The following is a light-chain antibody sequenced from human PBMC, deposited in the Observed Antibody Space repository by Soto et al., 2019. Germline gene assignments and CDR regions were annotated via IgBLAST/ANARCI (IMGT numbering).Light chain of an antibody. CDR1: SSDVGNNKY. CDR3: FSYTSSGTYV. CDR2: EVS. J-gene: IGLJ1*01. Sequence: QSVLTQPASVSGSPGQSITISCTGTSSDVGNNKYVSWYQQHPGKAPKLMIYEVSNRPSGVSNRFSGSKSGNTASLTTSGLQAEDETDYYCFSYTSSGTYVFGTGTKVTVL. V-gene: IGLV2-14*01.